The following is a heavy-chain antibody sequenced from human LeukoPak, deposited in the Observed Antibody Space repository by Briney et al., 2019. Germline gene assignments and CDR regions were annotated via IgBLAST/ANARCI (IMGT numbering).Heavy chain of an antibody. Sequence: GGSLRLSCAASGFTFSNAWMSWVRQAPGKGLEWVGRIKSKTDGGTTDYAAPVKGRFTISRDDSKNTLYLQMNSLKTEDTAVYYCTTDRIMITFGGVIVMGYWGQGTLVTVFS. D-gene: IGHD3-16*02. CDR1: GFTFSNAW. V-gene: IGHV3-15*01. CDR3: TTDRIMITFGGVIVMGY. J-gene: IGHJ4*02. CDR2: IKSKTDGGTT.